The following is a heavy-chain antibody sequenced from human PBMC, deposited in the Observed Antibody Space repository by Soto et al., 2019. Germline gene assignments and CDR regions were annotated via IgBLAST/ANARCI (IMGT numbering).Heavy chain of an antibody. CDR3: ARHNYGSGSTYFDY. D-gene: IGHD3-10*01. CDR1: GGSISSYY. J-gene: IGHJ4*02. CDR2: IYYSGST. Sequence: PSETLSLTCIVSGGSISSYYWSWLRQPPGKGLDGIGYIYYSGSTNYNPTLKSRVTISVDTSKNQFSLKLNSMTAADTAVYYCARHNYGSGSTYFDYWGQGTLVTVSS. V-gene: IGHV4-59*08.